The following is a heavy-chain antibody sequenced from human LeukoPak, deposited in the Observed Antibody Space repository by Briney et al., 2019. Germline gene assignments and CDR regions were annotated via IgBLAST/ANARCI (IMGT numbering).Heavy chain of an antibody. CDR3: ARENRGWEHFVY. J-gene: IGHJ4*02. CDR2: ISYDGSNK. V-gene: IGHV3-30*04. D-gene: IGHD6-19*01. Sequence: GGSLRLPCAASGFTFSSYAIHWVRQAPAKGLERVAVISYDGSNKYYADSVNDRFTISRDNSKNTLYLQMNSLRAEDTAVYYCARENRGWEHFVYWGQGTLVTVSS. CDR1: GFTFSSYA.